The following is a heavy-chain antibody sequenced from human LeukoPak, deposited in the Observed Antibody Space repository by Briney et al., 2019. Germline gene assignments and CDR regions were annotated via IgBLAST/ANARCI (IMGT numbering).Heavy chain of an antibody. D-gene: IGHD3-22*01. V-gene: IGHV4-34*01. CDR2: INHSGST. CDR3: ARVYYYDSSGYSRDYYYYMDV. CDR1: GGSFSGYY. Sequence: SETLSLTCAVYGGSFSGYYWSWIRQPPGKGLEWIGEINHSGSTNYNPSLKSRVTISVDTSKNQFSLKLSSVTAADTAVYYCARVYYYDSSGYSRDYYYYMDVWGKGTTVTVSS. J-gene: IGHJ6*03.